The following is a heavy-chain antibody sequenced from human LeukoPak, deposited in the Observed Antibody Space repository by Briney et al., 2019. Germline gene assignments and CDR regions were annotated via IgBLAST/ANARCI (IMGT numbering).Heavy chain of an antibody. J-gene: IGHJ4*02. CDR3: ARCCKTAKGPRYFTLFDY. D-gene: IGHD2-21*02. CDR2: INPNSGGT. V-gene: IGHV1-2*02. CDR1: GYTFTGYY. Sequence: GASVKVSCKASGYTFTGYYMHWVRQAPGQGLEWMGWINPNSGGTNYAQKFQGRVTMTRDTSISTAYMELSRLRSDDTAVYYCARCCKTAKGPRYFTLFDYWGEGTLVTVSS.